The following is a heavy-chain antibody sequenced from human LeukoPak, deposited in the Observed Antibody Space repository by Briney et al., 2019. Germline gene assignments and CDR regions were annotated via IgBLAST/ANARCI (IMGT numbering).Heavy chain of an antibody. CDR3: ARTLNYYDSSGYYQGPLFDY. CDR2: IHYSGSA. Sequence: SETLSLTCTVSGGPIRTYQWSWIRQPPGKGLEWIGNIHYSGSANYNPSLKSRVTISVDTSKNQFSLKLSSVTAADTAVHYCARTLNYYDSSGYYQGPLFDYWGQGTLVTVSS. V-gene: IGHV4-59*01. J-gene: IGHJ4*02. D-gene: IGHD3-22*01. CDR1: GGPIRTYQ.